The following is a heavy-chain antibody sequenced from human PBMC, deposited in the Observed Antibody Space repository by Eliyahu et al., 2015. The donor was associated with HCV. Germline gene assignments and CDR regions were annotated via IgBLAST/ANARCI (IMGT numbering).Heavy chain of an antibody. CDR3: ARHDVSDKWFGEPSFIDH. D-gene: IGHD3-10*01. CDR2: IYYSGSS. CDR1: GGSITHSSYH. Sequence: QLQLQESGPGLVRSSETLSLTCSVSGGSITHSSYHWAWIRQPPGKGLEWIGSIYYSGSSYHNPSLKSRVTISADTSKNLFSLRLSSVTAADTAVYYCARHDVSDKWFGEPSFIDHWGQGTLVTVSS. J-gene: IGHJ4*02. V-gene: IGHV4-39*01.